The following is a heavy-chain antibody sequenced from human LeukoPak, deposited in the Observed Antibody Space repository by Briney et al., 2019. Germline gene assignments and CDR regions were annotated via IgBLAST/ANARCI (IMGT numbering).Heavy chain of an antibody. D-gene: IGHD2-2*01. CDR2: IIYYNDNN. CDR1: AYTFTSYG. V-gene: IGHV1-18*04. CDR3: ARGGGGHCSSTSCPTPDY. J-gene: IGHJ4*02. Sequence: ASVQISCKTSAYTFTSYGISWVRHPPAQGLEWMGWIIYYNDNNNYAHTPQERVNITTDTPTSTAYMKLSSLRSDDTAVYYCARGGGGHCSSTSCPTPDYWGQGTLVTVSS.